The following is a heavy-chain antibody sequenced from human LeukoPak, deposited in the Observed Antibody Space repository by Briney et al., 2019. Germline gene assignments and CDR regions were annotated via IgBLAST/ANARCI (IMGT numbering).Heavy chain of an antibody. CDR2: IYYSGST. CDR3: AGATEMYYYYYGMDV. J-gene: IGHJ6*02. Sequence: SETLSLTCTVSGGSISSSSYYWGWIRQPPGKGLEWIGSIYYSGSTYYNPSLKSRVTISVDTSKNQFSLKLSSVTAADTAVYYCAGATEMYYYYYGMDVWGQGTTVTVSS. CDR1: GGSISSSSYY. D-gene: IGHD1-26*01. V-gene: IGHV4-39*07.